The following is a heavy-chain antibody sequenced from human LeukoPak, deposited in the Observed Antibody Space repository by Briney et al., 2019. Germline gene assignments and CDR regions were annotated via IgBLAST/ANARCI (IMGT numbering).Heavy chain of an antibody. Sequence: GGPLRLSCAASGFTFSSYAMSWVRQAPGKGLEWVSAISGRGGSTYYADSVKGRFTISRDNSKNTLYLQMNSLRAEDTAVYYCAKDLVVRGVIIGALDYWGQGTLVTVSS. CDR3: AKDLVVRGVIIGALDY. J-gene: IGHJ4*02. D-gene: IGHD3-10*01. V-gene: IGHV3-23*01. CDR2: ISGRGGST. CDR1: GFTFSSYA.